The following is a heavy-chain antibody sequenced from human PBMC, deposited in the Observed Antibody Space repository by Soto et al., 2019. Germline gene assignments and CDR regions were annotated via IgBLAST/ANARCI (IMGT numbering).Heavy chain of an antibody. CDR3: ARHTSGYDGLDY. V-gene: IGHV4-59*08. CDR2: IYYSGST. Sequence: SETLSLTCTVSGGSISSYYWSWIRQPPGKGLEWIGYIYYSGSTNYNPSLKSRVTISVDTSKNQFSLKLSSVTAADTAVYYCARHTSGYDGLDYWGQGTLVTVSS. D-gene: IGHD5-12*01. J-gene: IGHJ4*02. CDR1: GGSISSYY.